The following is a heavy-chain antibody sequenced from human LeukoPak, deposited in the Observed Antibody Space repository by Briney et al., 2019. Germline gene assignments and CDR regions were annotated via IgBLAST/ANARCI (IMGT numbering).Heavy chain of an antibody. V-gene: IGHV3-21*01. Sequence: GGSLRLSCAASGFTFSSYSMNWVRQAPGKGLEWVSSISSSSSYIYYADSVKGRFTISRDNAKNSLYLLMNSLRAEDTAVYYCARDSVDIVVVPAAFSYWGQGTLVTVSS. J-gene: IGHJ4*02. CDR1: GFTFSSYS. D-gene: IGHD2-2*03. CDR3: ARDSVDIVVVPAAFSY. CDR2: ISSSSSYI.